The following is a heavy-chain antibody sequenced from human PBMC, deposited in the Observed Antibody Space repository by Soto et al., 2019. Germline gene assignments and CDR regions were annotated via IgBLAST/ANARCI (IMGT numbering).Heavy chain of an antibody. J-gene: IGHJ4*02. CDR1: GATFSGYA. CDR2: IVPIFETL. V-gene: IGHV1-69*18. Sequence: QVQLVQSGAEVKKPGSSVKVSCKASGATFSGYAINWVRQAPGQGLERLGRIVPIFETLNYAERFQGRVQITDDESTNTVYMELTNLTHEDTAVYYCVVMGNVAVSNPRSFDYWGQGTQVTVSS. D-gene: IGHD6-19*01. CDR3: VVMGNVAVSNPRSFDY.